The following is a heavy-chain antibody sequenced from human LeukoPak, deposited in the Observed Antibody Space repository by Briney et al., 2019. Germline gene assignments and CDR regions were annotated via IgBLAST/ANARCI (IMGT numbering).Heavy chain of an antibody. V-gene: IGHV4-59*08. CDR3: ARLSIQRDWFDP. J-gene: IGHJ5*02. Sequence: SETLSLTCTVSGGSISSYYWSWIRQPPGKGLEWIGYIYYSGSTNYNPSLKSRVTISVDTSKNQFSLKLSSVTAADTAVYYCARLSIQRDWFDPWGQGTLVTVSS. D-gene: IGHD2-21*01. CDR2: IYYSGST. CDR1: GGSISSYY.